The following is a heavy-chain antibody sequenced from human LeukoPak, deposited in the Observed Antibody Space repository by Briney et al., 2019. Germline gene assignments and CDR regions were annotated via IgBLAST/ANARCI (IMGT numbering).Heavy chain of an antibody. V-gene: IGHV1-8*01. D-gene: IGHD2-8*01. Sequence: ASVKVSCKASGYTFTSCDINWVRQATGQGLEWMGWMNPNSGNTGYAQKFQGRVTMTRNTSISTAYMELSSLRSEDTAVYYCARRLYGRQRYWFDPWGQGTLVTVSS. CDR2: MNPNSGNT. CDR1: GYTFTSCD. CDR3: ARRLYGRQRYWFDP. J-gene: IGHJ5*02.